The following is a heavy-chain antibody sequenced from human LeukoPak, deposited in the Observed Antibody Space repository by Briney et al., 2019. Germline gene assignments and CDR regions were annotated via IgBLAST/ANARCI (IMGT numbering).Heavy chain of an antibody. CDR1: GDSISTYY. V-gene: IGHV4-59*01. CDR2: IDYRGST. J-gene: IGHJ4*02. Sequence: TSETLPLTCTVSGDSISTYYWSWIRQPPGKGLEWIAYIDYRGSTTYNPSLRSRVTISVDTSRNQFSLKLYSVTAADTAVYYCARGRWSSSWYGYWGQGTLVTVSS. D-gene: IGHD6-13*01. CDR3: ARGRWSSSWYGY.